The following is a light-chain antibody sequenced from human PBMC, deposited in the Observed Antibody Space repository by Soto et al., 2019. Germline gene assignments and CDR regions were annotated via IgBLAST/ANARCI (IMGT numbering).Light chain of an antibody. V-gene: IGKV1-5*01. J-gene: IGKJ1*01. Sequence: DIQMTHSPSTLSASVGDRVTITCRASQSISSWLAWYQQKPGKAPKLLIYDASSLESGVPSRFSGSGSGTEFTLNISSLQPDDFATYYCQQYNSYSRWTFSQGTKVDIK. CDR3: QQYNSYSRWT. CDR1: QSISSW. CDR2: DAS.